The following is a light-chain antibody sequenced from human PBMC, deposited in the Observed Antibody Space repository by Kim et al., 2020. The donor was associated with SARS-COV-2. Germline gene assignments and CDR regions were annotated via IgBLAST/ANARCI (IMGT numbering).Light chain of an antibody. J-gene: IGLJ2*01. V-gene: IGLV3-21*04. CDR1: NVGNKG. Sequence: VGQGKTSRVPCGGNNVGNKGVHWYQQRPGQAPVLVICYHSDRPSGSPERFSGSNSGNTATLTISRVEAGDEADYYCQVWDSAVVFGGGTQLTVL. CDR2: YHS. CDR3: QVWDSAVV.